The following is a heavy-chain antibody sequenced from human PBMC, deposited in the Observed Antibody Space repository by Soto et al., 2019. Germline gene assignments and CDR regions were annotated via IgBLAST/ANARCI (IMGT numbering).Heavy chain of an antibody. Sequence: SETLSLTCTVSGGSISSSSYYWGWIRQPPGKGLEWIGSIYYSGSTYYNPSLKSRVTISVDTSKNQFSLKLSSVTAADTAVYYCARLCSDGSCYFGNWYDPWGQGTLVTVSS. J-gene: IGHJ5*02. CDR2: IYYSGST. D-gene: IGHD2-15*01. CDR3: ARLCSDGSCYFGNWYDP. CDR1: GGSISSSSYY. V-gene: IGHV4-39*01.